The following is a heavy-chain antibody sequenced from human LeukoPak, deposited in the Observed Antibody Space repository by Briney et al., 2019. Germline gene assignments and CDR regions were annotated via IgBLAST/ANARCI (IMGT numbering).Heavy chain of an antibody. CDR3: TRDRWNSYNSSSGWHFDY. D-gene: IGHD6-19*01. CDR2: ISHDGSNK. J-gene: IGHJ4*02. V-gene: IGHV3-30*04. Sequence: GGSLRLSCAASGFTFSSYAMHWVRQAPGKGLEWVAVISHDGSNKYYADAVKGRFTIPRDNSKNTLYLQMNSLRAEDTAVYYCTRDRWNSYNSSSGWHFDYWGQGTLVTVSS. CDR1: GFTFSSYA.